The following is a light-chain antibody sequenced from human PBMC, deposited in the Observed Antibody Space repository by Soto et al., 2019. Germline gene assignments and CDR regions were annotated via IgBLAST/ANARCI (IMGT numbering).Light chain of an antibody. CDR3: QQYNNWPPT. V-gene: IGKV3-15*01. Sequence: EIVMTQSPAPLSVSPGERATLSCRASQSVSSNLAWYQQKPGQAPRLLIYGASTRATGIPARFSGSGSGTESTLTISSLQSEDFAVYYCQQYNNWPPTFGQGTKVDI. J-gene: IGKJ1*01. CDR1: QSVSSN. CDR2: GAS.